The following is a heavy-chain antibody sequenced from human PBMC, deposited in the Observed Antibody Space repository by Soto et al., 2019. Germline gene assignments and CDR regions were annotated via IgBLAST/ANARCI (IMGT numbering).Heavy chain of an antibody. D-gene: IGHD1-26*01. V-gene: IGHV3-21*01. J-gene: IGHJ4*02. CDR3: ARAGVGATYFDY. Sequence: GGSLRLSCAASGFTFSSYSMNWVRQAPGKGLEWVSSISSSSSYMYYADSVKGRFTISRDNAKNSLYLQMNSLRAEDTAVYYCARAGVGATYFDYWGQGTLVTVSS. CDR1: GFTFSSYS. CDR2: ISSSSSYM.